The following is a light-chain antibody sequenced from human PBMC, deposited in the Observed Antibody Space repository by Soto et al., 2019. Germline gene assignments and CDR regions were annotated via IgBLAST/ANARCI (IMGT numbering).Light chain of an antibody. CDR2: EDN. Sequence: NFMLTQPHSVSESPGKTVTISCTRSSGSIASNYVQWYQQRPGSAPTTVIYEDNQRPSGVPDRFSGSIDSSSNSASLTISGLKTEDEADYYCQSYDSSNHEVVGGGTKVTVL. CDR3: QSYDSSNHEV. CDR1: SGSIASNY. J-gene: IGLJ3*02. V-gene: IGLV6-57*04.